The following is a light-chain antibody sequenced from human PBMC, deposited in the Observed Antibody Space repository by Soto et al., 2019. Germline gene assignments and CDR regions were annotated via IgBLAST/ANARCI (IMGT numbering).Light chain of an antibody. V-gene: IGLV6-57*02. CDR3: QSYDSSNHDWV. J-gene: IGLJ3*02. CDR1: SGSIASNY. Sequence: NFMLTQPHSVSESPGKTVTISCTGSSGSIASNYVQWYQQRPGSAPTTVIYEDNQRPSGVPDRFSGSIDSSSNSASLTISGLKTEDEADYYCQSYDSSNHDWVSGGGTKLTVL. CDR2: EDN.